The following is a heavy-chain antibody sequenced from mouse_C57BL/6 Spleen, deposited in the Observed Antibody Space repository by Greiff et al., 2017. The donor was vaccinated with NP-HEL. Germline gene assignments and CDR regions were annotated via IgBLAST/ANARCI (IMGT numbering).Heavy chain of an antibody. J-gene: IGHJ4*01. CDR2: IYWDDDK. D-gene: IGHD3-2*02. Sequence: QVTLKESGPGILQSSQTLSLTCSFSGFSLSTSGMGVSWIRQPSGKGLEWLAHIYWDDDKRYNPSLKSRLTISKDTSRNQVFLKITSVDTADTATYYCARRVHSSGYDYYAMDYWGQGTSVTVSS. CDR3: ARRVHSSGYDYYAMDY. CDR1: GFSLSTSGMG. V-gene: IGHV8-12*01.